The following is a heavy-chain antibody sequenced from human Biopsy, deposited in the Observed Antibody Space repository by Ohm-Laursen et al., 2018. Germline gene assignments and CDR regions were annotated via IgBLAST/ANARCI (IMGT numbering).Heavy chain of an antibody. Sequence: SDTLSLTCTASGGSISGSSWSWIRQAPGKGLEWIGYISYGRDTNYNPSLKSRITISVDTSKNQFSLKLTSVTAADTAVYYCAKHGSGWTGDDAFHIWGQGTMVTVSS. J-gene: IGHJ3*02. CDR1: GGSISGSS. CDR3: AKHGSGWTGDDAFHI. V-gene: IGHV4-59*08. D-gene: IGHD6-19*01. CDR2: ISYGRDT.